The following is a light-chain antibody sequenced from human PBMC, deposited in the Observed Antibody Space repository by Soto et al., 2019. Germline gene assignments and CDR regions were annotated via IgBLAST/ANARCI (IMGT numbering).Light chain of an antibody. CDR3: QQATSFAWT. Sequence: DIQMTQSPSSVSASVGDRVTITCRASQGIDTRLAWYQQKPGKAPKLLIYATSTLQSGVPSRFSGSGSVTDFTLTISSLQPEDFATYYFQQATSFAWTFGQGTQVEIK. CDR2: ATS. J-gene: IGKJ1*01. V-gene: IGKV1-12*01. CDR1: QGIDTR.